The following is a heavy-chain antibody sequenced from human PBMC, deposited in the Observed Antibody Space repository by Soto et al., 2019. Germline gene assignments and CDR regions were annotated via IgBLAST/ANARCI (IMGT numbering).Heavy chain of an antibody. CDR3: ATGQAGVVGTH. CDR1: GGALSGYY. V-gene: IGHV4-34*01. J-gene: IGHJ4*02. Sequence: QVQLQQWGAGLLKPSETLSLNCAVTGGALSGYYWSWIRQPPGKGLEWIGEVKDGGHTNYSPSLRGRVTIPSDTSTNQFSLSLHSVTAAVTGAYYCATGQAGVVGTHCAQGSMVIVSS. D-gene: IGHD1-1*01. CDR2: VKDGGHT.